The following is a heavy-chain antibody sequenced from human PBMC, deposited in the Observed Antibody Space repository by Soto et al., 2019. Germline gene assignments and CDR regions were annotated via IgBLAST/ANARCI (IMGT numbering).Heavy chain of an antibody. V-gene: IGHV4-31*03. D-gene: IGHD4-4*01. CDR1: GGSISRGGYY. J-gene: IGHJ5*02. CDR3: AREGNSCNWFDP. CDR2: IYYSGST. Sequence: SETLSLTCTVSGGSISRGGYYWSWIRQHPGKGLEWIGYIYYSGSTYYNLSLKSRLTISVDTSKNQFSLKLNSVTAADTAVYYCAREGNSCNWFDPWGQGTLVTVSS.